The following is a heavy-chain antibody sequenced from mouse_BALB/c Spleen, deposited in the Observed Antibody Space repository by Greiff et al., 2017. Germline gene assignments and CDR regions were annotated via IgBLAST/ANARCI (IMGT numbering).Heavy chain of an antibody. CDR2: IDPETGGT. Sequence: ESGAELVRPGASVTLSCKASGYTFTDYEMHWVKQTPVHGLEWIGAIDPETGGTAYNQKFKGKATLTADKSSSTAYMELRSLTSEDSAVYYCTCYYGSYWGQGTLVTVSA. D-gene: IGHD1-1*01. J-gene: IGHJ3*01. CDR1: GYTFTDYE. CDR3: TCYYGSY. V-gene: IGHV1-15*01.